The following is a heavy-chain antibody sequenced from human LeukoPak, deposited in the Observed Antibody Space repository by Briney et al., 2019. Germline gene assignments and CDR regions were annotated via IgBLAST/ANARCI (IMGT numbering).Heavy chain of an antibody. D-gene: IGHD6-19*01. CDR3: ASQGSGWSHFDY. J-gene: IGHJ4*02. CDR2: INHSGST. V-gene: IGHV4-34*01. Sequence: TSETLSLTCAVYGGSFSGYYWSWIRQPPGKGLEWIGEINHSGSTNYNPSLKSRVTISVDTSKNQFSLKLSSVTAADTAVYYCASQGSGWSHFDYWGQGTLVTVSS. CDR1: GGSFSGYY.